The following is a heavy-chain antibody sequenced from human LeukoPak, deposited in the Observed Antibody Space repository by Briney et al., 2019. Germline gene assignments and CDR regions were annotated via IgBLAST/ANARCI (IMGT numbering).Heavy chain of an antibody. CDR2: INHSGST. CDR3: ARSGYSYGADAVDI. J-gene: IGHJ3*02. CDR1: GGSFSGYY. D-gene: IGHD5-18*01. Sequence: SETLSLTCAVYGGSFSGYYWSWIRQPPGKGLEWIGEINHSGSTNYNPSLKSRVTISVDTSKNQFSLKLSSVTAADTAVYYCARSGYSYGADAVDIWGQGTMVTVSS. V-gene: IGHV4-34*01.